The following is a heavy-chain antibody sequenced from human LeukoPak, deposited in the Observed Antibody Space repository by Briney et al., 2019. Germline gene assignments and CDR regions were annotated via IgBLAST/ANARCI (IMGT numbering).Heavy chain of an antibody. J-gene: IGHJ4*02. Sequence: SETLSLTCTVSGGSISSYYWSWIRQPPGKGLEWIGYIYYSGSTNYNPSLKSRVTISVDTSKNQFSLKLSSVTAADTAVYYCARALGWEYSSPSPFDYWGQGTLVTVSS. D-gene: IGHD6-6*01. CDR3: ARALGWEYSSPSPFDY. CDR2: IYYSGST. V-gene: IGHV4-59*01. CDR1: GGSISSYY.